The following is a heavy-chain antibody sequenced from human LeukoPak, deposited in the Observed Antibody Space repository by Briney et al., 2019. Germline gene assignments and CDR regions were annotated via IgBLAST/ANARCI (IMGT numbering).Heavy chain of an antibody. D-gene: IGHD4-17*01. Sequence: SETLSLTCTVSGASISDSRHYWGWIRQPPGKGLEWVGSIFYGGNTSYNPSLKSRVTISVDASKNQFSLKLSSVTTADTAMYYCARLYGDSREGFDPWGQGTLVTVSS. CDR3: ARLYGDSREGFDP. CDR2: IFYGGNT. CDR1: GASISDSRHY. V-gene: IGHV4-39*07. J-gene: IGHJ5*02.